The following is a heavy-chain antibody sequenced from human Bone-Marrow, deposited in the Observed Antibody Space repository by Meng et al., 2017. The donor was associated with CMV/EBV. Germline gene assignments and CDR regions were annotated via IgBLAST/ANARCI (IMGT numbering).Heavy chain of an antibody. CDR1: GLTVSKNY. D-gene: IGHD4-23*01. CDR2: TYGSGDT. V-gene: IGHV3-66*02. Sequence: LSLTCASSGLTVSKNYMSWVRQTPGKGLEWVSITYGSGDTYYSEFVKGRFTISRDSSKNTVYLQMNSLTAEDTAVYYCAGSTVVNVGRYWGRGSLVTVSS. CDR3: AGSTVVNVGRY. J-gene: IGHJ4*02.